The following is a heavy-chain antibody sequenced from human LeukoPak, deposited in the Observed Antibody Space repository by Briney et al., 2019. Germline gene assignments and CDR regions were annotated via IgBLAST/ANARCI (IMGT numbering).Heavy chain of an antibody. Sequence: GGSLRLSCAASGFTFSSYAMHWVRQAPGKGLEWVAVISYDGSNKYYADSVKGRFTISRDNSKNTLYLQMNSLRAEDTAVYYCARDVWHYYDSSGYYGYWDQGTLVTVSS. V-gene: IGHV3-30-3*01. CDR3: ARDVWHYYDSSGYYGY. CDR2: ISYDGSNK. D-gene: IGHD3-22*01. J-gene: IGHJ4*02. CDR1: GFTFSSYA.